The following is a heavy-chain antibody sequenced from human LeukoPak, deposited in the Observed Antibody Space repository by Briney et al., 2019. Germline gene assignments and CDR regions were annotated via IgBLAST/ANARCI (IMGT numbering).Heavy chain of an antibody. CDR3: ARVESWEHSGSSQDAFDI. D-gene: IGHD1-26*01. Sequence: ASVKVSCKVSGYTLTELSMHWVRQAPGKGLEWMGGFDPEDGETSYAQKFQGRVTMTRDKSTSTVYMELSSLRSEDTAVYYCARVESWEHSGSSQDAFDIWGQGTMVTVSS. CDR2: FDPEDGET. CDR1: GYTLTELS. V-gene: IGHV1-24*01. J-gene: IGHJ3*02.